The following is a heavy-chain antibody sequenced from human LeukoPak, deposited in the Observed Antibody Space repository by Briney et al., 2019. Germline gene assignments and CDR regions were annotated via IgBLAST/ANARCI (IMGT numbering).Heavy chain of an antibody. D-gene: IGHD5-18*01. V-gene: IGHV3-23*01. CDR3: AKGIQLWPTLVDY. CDR2: ISGSGGST. J-gene: IGHJ4*02. Sequence: PGGSLRLSCAASGFTFSSYAMSWGRQAPGKGLEWVSAISGSGGSTYYADSVKGRFTTSRDNSKKTLYLQMNSLRAEDTAVYYCAKGIQLWPTLVDYWGQGTLVTVSS. CDR1: GFTFSSYA.